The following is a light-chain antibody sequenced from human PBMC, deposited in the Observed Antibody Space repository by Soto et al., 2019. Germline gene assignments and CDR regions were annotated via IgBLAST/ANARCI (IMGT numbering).Light chain of an antibody. CDR3: QQRSDSIT. Sequence: EIVLTQSPDTQTSSPGERATFSCWASHSVTTHLAWFQQRPGQTPRLLIYDASTRAPGIPARFSGRGSGADFTLTISSLEPEDFAVYYCQQRSDSITFGQGTRLEIK. J-gene: IGKJ5*01. CDR2: DAS. CDR1: HSVTTH. V-gene: IGKV3-11*01.